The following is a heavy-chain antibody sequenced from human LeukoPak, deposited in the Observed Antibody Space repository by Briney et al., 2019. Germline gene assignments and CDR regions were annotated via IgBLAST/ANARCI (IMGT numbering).Heavy chain of an antibody. V-gene: IGHV4-59*11. Sequence: AETLSLTCTVSGGSIRSHSWHWIRQSPGKGLELIGSINYFGTTTYKPSLKSRVTLSVDTSKNQFSLRLTSVTAADTAVYYCARDIGGDTDGRASYWFAPWGQGTLVTVSS. CDR3: ARDIGGDTDGRASYWFAP. CDR2: INYFGTT. J-gene: IGHJ5*02. CDR1: GGSIRSHS. D-gene: IGHD1-1*01.